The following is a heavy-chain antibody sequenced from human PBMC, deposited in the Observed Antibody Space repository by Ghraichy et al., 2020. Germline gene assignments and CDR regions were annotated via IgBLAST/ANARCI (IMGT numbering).Heavy chain of an antibody. Sequence: SETLSLTCTVSGGSISSGGYYWSWIRQHPGKGLEWIGYIYYSGSTYYNPSLKSRVTISVDTSKNQFSLKLSSVTAADTAVYYCARGPNGIAARPEGWWYFDLWGRGTLVTVSS. V-gene: IGHV4-31*03. CDR2: IYYSGST. CDR3: ARGPNGIAARPEGWWYFDL. J-gene: IGHJ2*01. D-gene: IGHD6-6*01. CDR1: GGSISSGGYY.